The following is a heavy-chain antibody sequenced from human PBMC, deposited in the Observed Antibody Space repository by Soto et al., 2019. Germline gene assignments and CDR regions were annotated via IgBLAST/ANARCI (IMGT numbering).Heavy chain of an antibody. V-gene: IGHV4-38-2*01. D-gene: IGHD2-15*01. CDR1: ASSISSAYF. Sequence: SETLSLTCAVSASSISSAYFWGWIRQPPGKGLEWIATIFHTGGTYYNPSLKSRVTISVDTSNNQFSLRLNSVTAADTALYFCARTWLAGGTPADAFDIWRQGTMVTVSS. CDR3: ARTWLAGGTPADAFDI. CDR2: IFHTGGT. J-gene: IGHJ3*02.